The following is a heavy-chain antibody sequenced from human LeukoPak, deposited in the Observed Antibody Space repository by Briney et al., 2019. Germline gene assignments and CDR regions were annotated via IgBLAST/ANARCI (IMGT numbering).Heavy chain of an antibody. CDR3: ARERRSTPRPGLVDNHYYYMDV. D-gene: IGHD6-6*01. V-gene: IGHV1-18*01. Sequence: GASVKVSCKASGYTFTSYGISWVRQAPGQGLEWMGWISAYNGNTNYAQKLQGRVTMTTDTSTSTAYMELRSLRSDDTAVYYCARERRSTPRPGLVDNHYYYMDVWGKGTTVTVSS. CDR1: GYTFTSYG. J-gene: IGHJ6*03. CDR2: ISAYNGNT.